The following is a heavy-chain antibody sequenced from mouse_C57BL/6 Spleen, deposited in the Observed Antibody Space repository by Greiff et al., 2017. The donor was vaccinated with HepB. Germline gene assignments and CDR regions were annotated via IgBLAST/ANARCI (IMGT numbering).Heavy chain of an antibody. CDR1: GFTFSDYG. J-gene: IGHJ2*01. Sequence: EVKLVESGGGLVKPGGSLKLSCAASGFTFSDYGMHWVRQAPEKGLEWVAYISSGSSTIYYADTVKGRFTISRDNAKNTLFLQITSLRSEDTAMYYCARKATVPSVDYWGQGTTLTVSS. CDR3: ARKATVPSVDY. D-gene: IGHD1-1*01. CDR2: ISSGSSTI. V-gene: IGHV5-17*01.